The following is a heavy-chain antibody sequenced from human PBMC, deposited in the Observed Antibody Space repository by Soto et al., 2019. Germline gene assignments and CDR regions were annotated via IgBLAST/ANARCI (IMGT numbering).Heavy chain of an antibody. Sequence: QVQLVQSGAEVKKPGSSVTVSCKASADTFNSYSLSWLRQAPGQRLEWMGGITPVCGTADYAQSFEDRLTITADDSTSTVYMELSSLRSADTAVYYCARSLEGNTVTNWFAPWGQGALVTVSS. CDR1: ADTFNSYS. CDR3: ARSLEGNTVTNWFAP. V-gene: IGHV1-69*01. J-gene: IGHJ5*02. D-gene: IGHD4-17*01. CDR2: ITPVCGTA.